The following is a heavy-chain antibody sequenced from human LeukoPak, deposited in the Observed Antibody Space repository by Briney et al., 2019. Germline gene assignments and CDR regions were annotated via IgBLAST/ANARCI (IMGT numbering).Heavy chain of an antibody. J-gene: IGHJ6*02. D-gene: IGHD1-1*01. CDR1: GFTIDDYA. CDR3: AKDPERYYYYGMEV. Sequence: GRSLRLSCAASGFTIDDYAMHWVRQAPGKGLEWVSGISWNSGRIGYADSVKGRFTISRDNAKNSLYLQMNSRRAEATALYYCAKDPERYYYYGMEVWGQGTTVTVSS. V-gene: IGHV3-9*01. CDR2: ISWNSGRI.